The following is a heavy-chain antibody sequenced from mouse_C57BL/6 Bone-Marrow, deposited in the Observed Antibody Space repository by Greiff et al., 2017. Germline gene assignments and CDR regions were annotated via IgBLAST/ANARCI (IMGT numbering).Heavy chain of an antibody. V-gene: IGHV1-55*01. D-gene: IGHD3-3*01. Sequence: QVQLQQPGAELVKPGASVKMSCKASGYTFTSYWITWVKQRPGPGLEWIGDIYPGSGSTNYNEKFKSKATLTVDTSSSTAYMQLSSLTSEDSAVYYCAREGRHSDAMDYWGQGTSVTVSS. CDR2: IYPGSGST. CDR3: AREGRHSDAMDY. J-gene: IGHJ4*01. CDR1: GYTFTSYW.